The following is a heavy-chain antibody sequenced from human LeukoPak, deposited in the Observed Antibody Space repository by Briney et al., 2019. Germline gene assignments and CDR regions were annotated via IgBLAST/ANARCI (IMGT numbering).Heavy chain of an antibody. D-gene: IGHD1-26*01. J-gene: IGHJ6*02. CDR3: KWELHVYYGKDV. CDR2: MKSLVSGGTS. Sequence: GGALRLSCAASGFKFSDAWMSWVRQAPGKGLEWVGRMKSLVSGGTSDYAAPVKGRFSISRDDSKNTVYLHMNTLKTEDTAVYYCKWELHVYYGKDVWGQGTTVTVSS. CDR1: GFKFSDAW. V-gene: IGHV3-15*01.